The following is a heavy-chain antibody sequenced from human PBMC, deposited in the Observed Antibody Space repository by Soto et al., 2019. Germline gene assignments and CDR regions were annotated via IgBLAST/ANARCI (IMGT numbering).Heavy chain of an antibody. CDR1: GGSISSGGYY. V-gene: IGHV4-31*03. CDR2: IYYSGST. CDR3: ARVCRDYGYYYCYYKDV. D-gene: IGHD4-17*01. Sequence: PSETLSLTCTVSGGSISSGGYYWSWIRQHPGKGLEWIGYIYYSGSTYYNPSLKSRVTISVDTSKNQFSLKLSSVTAADTAVYYCARVCRDYGYYYCYYKDVWGKGTTVTVSS. J-gene: IGHJ6*03.